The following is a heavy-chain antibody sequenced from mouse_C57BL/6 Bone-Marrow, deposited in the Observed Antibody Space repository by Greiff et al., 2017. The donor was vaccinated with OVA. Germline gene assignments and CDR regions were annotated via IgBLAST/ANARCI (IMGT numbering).Heavy chain of an antibody. CDR1: GFTFSSYA. CDR3: ARYGYDDYYAMDY. J-gene: IGHJ4*01. D-gene: IGHD2-2*01. CDR2: ISDGGSYT. Sequence: VKVEESGGGLVKPGGSLKLSCAASGFTFSSYAMSWVRQTPEKRLEWVATISDGGSYTYYPDNVKGRFTISRDNAKNNLYLQMSHLKSEDTAMYYCARYGYDDYYAMDYWGQGTSVTVSS. V-gene: IGHV5-4*03.